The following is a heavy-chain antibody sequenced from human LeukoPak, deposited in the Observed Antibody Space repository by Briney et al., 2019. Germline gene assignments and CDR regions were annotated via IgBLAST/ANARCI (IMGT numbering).Heavy chain of an antibody. CDR2: IKQDGREK. Sequence: PGGSLRLSCAASGFTFSSYWMGWVRQAPGKGLEWVTNIKQDGREKYYVGSVRGRFTISRDNAKNSLYLQMNSLRAEDTAVYDCARDEHQYFHASSGRFDYWGQGILVTVSS. D-gene: IGHD6-19*01. V-gene: IGHV3-7*04. CDR3: ARDEHQYFHASSGRFDY. CDR1: GFTFSSYW. J-gene: IGHJ4*02.